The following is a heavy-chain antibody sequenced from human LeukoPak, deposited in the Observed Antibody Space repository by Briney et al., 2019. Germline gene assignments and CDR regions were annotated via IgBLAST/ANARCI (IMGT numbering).Heavy chain of an antibody. CDR3: AKRGSAWYYFDS. J-gene: IGHJ4*02. V-gene: IGHV3-43*02. D-gene: IGHD6-19*01. CDR2: ISGDADAT. Sequence: GGSLRLSCAASGFTFHDYAIHWVRQAPGRGLESVSLISGDADATYYADSVEGRFTVARDNTKNSIYLQMNSLRTEDTALYFCAKRGSAWYYFDSWGQGTLVTVSS. CDR1: GFTFHDYA.